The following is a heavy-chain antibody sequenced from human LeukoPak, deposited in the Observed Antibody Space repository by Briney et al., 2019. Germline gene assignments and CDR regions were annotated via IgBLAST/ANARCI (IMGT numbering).Heavy chain of an antibody. CDR3: ARGYCSSTSCYTRGYNWFDP. CDR2: IYHSGST. Sequence: SQTLSLTCAVSGGSISSGGYSWSWIRQPPGKGLEWIVYIYHSGSTYYNPSLKSRVTISVDRSKNQFSLKLSSVTAADTAVYYCARGYCSSTSCYTRGYNWFDPWGQGTLVTVSS. D-gene: IGHD2-2*02. J-gene: IGHJ5*02. CDR1: GGSISSGGYS. V-gene: IGHV4-30-2*01.